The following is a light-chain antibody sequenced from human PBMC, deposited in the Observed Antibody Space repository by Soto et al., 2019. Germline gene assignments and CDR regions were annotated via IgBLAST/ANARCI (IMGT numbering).Light chain of an antibody. J-gene: IGKJ2*01. CDR2: RAS. CDR3: QLYKTYTYT. CDR1: QSIDRW. V-gene: IGKV1-5*03. Sequence: DIQMTQSPSTLSASVGDRVTITCRASQSIDRWLAWYQQKPGKAPKLLIYRASSLESGVPSRFSGSGSGTEFTLTISSLQTVDFGTYYYQLYKTYTYTFAQGTKLEIK.